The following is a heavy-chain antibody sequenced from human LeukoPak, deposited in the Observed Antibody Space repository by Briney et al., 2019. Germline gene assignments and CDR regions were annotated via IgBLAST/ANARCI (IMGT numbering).Heavy chain of an antibody. CDR2: IYYSGST. CDR3: ARSGGHYYGSGSYSR. CDR1: GGSISSSSYY. V-gene: IGHV4-39*01. Sequence: SETLSLACTVSGGSISSSSYYWGWIRQPPGKGLEWIGSIYYSGSTYYNPSLKSRITISVDTSKNQFSLKLSSVTAADTAVYYCARSGGHYYGSGSYSRWGQGTMVTVSS. D-gene: IGHD3-10*01. J-gene: IGHJ3*01.